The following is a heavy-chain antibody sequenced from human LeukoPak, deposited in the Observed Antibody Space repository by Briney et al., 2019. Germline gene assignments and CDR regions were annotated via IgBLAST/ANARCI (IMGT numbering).Heavy chain of an antibody. CDR3: ARHSSSWEFDQ. D-gene: IGHD6-13*01. V-gene: IGHV3-48*03. Sequence: PGGSLRRSCAASGFTFSSYEMNWVRQAPGKGLEWVSYISSSGSTIYYADSVKGRFTISRDNAKNSLYLQMNSLRAEDTAAYYCARHSSSWEFDQWGQGTLVIVSS. J-gene: IGHJ4*02. CDR1: GFTFSSYE. CDR2: ISSSGSTI.